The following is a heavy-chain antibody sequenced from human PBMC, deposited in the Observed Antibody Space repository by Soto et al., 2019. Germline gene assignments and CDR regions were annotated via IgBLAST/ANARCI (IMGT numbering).Heavy chain of an antibody. CDR1: GFIFDNHA. D-gene: IGHD3-16*01. CDR3: VKEGGMKYFDF. CDR2: VTWNSVAT. V-gene: IGHV3-9*01. J-gene: IGHJ2*01. Sequence: PGGSLRLSCTASGFIFDNHAMHWVRQAPGKGLVWVAGVTWNSVATGYADSVKGRFTISRDNAKNSLYLQMNSLSAEDTAVYFCVKEGGMKYFDFWGRGTVVTVSS.